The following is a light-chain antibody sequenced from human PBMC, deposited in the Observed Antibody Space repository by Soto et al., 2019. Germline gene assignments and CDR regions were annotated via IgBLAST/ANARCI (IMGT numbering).Light chain of an antibody. CDR2: AVS. CDR3: SSYAGSNNLP. J-gene: IGLJ3*02. Sequence: QSVLTQPRSVSGSPGQSVTISCTGTNSDVGGYNFVSWYQQLPGKAPKLMISAVSQRPSGVPDRFSGSKSGNTASLTISGLQAEDEADYYCSSYAGSNNLPFGGGTKVTVL. V-gene: IGLV2-11*01. CDR1: NSDVGGYNF.